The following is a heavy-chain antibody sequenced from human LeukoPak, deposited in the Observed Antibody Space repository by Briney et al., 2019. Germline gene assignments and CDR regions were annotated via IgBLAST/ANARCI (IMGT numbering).Heavy chain of an antibody. J-gene: IGHJ3*02. V-gene: IGHV4-31*03. D-gene: IGHD4-17*01. CDR3: ARDGYGDYEAFDI. CDR2: IYYSGST. Sequence: SETLSLTCTVSGGSISGGGYYWSWIRQHPGKGLEWIGYIYYSGSTYYNPSLKSRVTISVDTSKNQFSLKLSSVTAADTAVYYCARDGYGDYEAFDIWGQGTMVTVSS. CDR1: GGSISGGGYY.